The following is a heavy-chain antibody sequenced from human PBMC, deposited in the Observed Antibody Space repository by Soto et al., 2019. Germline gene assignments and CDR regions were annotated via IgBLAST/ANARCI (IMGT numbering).Heavy chain of an antibody. J-gene: IGHJ4*02. CDR2: VSNNGGST. Sequence: GGSLRLSCSASGSTFNRYAMHWVRQAPGKGLEYVSGVSNNGGSTFDADSVKGRFTISRDNSKNTLYLQMSSLRAEDTGVYYCVKDEGSGPLGYWGQGTLVTAPQ. D-gene: IGHD6-19*01. CDR1: GSTFNRYA. V-gene: IGHV3-64D*08. CDR3: VKDEGSGPLGY.